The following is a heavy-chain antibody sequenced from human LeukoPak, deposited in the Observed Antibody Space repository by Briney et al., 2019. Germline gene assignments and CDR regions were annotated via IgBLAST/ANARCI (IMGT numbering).Heavy chain of an antibody. J-gene: IGHJ4*02. D-gene: IGHD5-18*01. V-gene: IGHV3-30*02. CDR2: IRYDGSNK. CDR3: AKGGNANPISGYSYGPNPVSGEYYFDY. Sequence: PGGSLRLSCAASGFTFSSYGMHWVRQAPGKGLEWVAFIRYDGSNKYYADSVKGRYTISRDNSKNTLYLQMNSLRAEDTAVYYCAKGGNANPISGYSYGPNPVSGEYYFDYWGQGTLVTVSS. CDR1: GFTFSSYG.